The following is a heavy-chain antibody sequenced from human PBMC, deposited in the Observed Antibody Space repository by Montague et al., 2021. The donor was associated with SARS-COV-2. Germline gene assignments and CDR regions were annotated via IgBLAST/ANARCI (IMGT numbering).Heavy chain of an antibody. Sequence: SLRLSCAASGFIFSSYEMNWVRQAPGKGLEWISYISSSGGGSTKDYTDSVKGRFTIAGDNAKNSLYLQMNSLRVEDTAIYYCARDRDWDDWCGMDVWGQGTTVTVSS. V-gene: IGHV3-48*03. D-gene: IGHD2-21*01. CDR3: ARDRDWDDWCGMDV. J-gene: IGHJ6*02. CDR1: GFIFSSYE. CDR2: ISSSGGGSTK.